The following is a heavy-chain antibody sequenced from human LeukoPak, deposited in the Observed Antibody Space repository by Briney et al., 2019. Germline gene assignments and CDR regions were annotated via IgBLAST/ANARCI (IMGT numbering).Heavy chain of an antibody. D-gene: IGHD5-18*01. CDR1: GFTFSSYD. CDR3: EKVSSYGYYFDY. J-gene: IGHJ4*02. CDR2: ISGSGGST. V-gene: IGHV3-23*01. Sequence: GGSLRLSCAASGFTFSSYDMSWVRQAPGKGLEWVSNISGSGGSTYYADSVKGRFTISRDNSKNTLYLQMNSLRAEDTAVYYCEKVSSYGYYFDYWGQGTLVTVSS.